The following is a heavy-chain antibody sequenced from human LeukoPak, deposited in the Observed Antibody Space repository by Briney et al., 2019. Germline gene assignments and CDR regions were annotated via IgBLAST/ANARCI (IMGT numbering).Heavy chain of an antibody. J-gene: IGHJ5*02. V-gene: IGHV4-4*02. CDR3: ARGPMYVLRYFDWSGGRNWFDP. D-gene: IGHD3-9*01. Sequence: SETLSLTCAVSGGSISSSNWWSWVRQPPGKGLEWIGEIYHNGSTNYNPSLKSRVTISVDTSKNQFSLKLSSVTAADTAVYYCARGPMYVLRYFDWSGGRNWFDPWGQGTLVTVSS. CDR2: IYHNGST. CDR1: GGSISSSNW.